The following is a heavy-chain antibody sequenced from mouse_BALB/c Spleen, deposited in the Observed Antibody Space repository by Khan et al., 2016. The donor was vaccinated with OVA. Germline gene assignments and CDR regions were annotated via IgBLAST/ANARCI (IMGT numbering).Heavy chain of an antibody. CDR1: GYTFTDYA. V-gene: IGHV1S137*01. CDR2: ISTYYGAA. CDR3: TRGGGNSRFAY. J-gene: IGHJ3*01. D-gene: IGHD2-1*01. Sequence: VQLQESGAELVRPGVSVKISCKGSGYTFTDYAMHWVKQSHAKSLEWIGVISTYYGAADYNQKLKGKATMTVDKSSSTAYMELARLTSEDSAIYYCTRGGGNSRFAYWGQGTLVTVSA.